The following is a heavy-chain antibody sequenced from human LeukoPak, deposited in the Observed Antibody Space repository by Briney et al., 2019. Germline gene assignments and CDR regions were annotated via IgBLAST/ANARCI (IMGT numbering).Heavy chain of an antibody. D-gene: IGHD2-15*01. Sequence: GGSLRLSCAASGFTFSSYGMHWVRQAPGKGLEWVLSISGSGGGTYYADSVTGRFTISRDNPKNTVYLQMNSLSAEDTAVYYCAKGPAPYCSGGSCYSPHWYFDLWGRGTLVTVSS. V-gene: IGHV3-23*01. CDR2: ISGSGGGT. J-gene: IGHJ2*01. CDR3: AKGPAPYCSGGSCYSPHWYFDL. CDR1: GFTFSSYG.